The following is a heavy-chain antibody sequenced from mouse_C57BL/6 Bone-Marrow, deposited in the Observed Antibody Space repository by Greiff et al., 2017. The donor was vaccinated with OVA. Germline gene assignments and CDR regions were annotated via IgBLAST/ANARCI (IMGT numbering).Heavy chain of an antibody. CDR3: ARNGGSSSYWYFDV. Sequence: QVQLQQPGAELVKPGASVKMSCKASGYTFTSYWITWVKQRPGQGLEWIGDIYPGSGSTNYNEKFKSKATLTVDTSSSTAYMQLSSLPSEDSAVYYCARNGGSSSYWYFDVWGTGTTVTVSS. CDR1: GYTFTSYW. J-gene: IGHJ1*03. CDR2: IYPGSGST. D-gene: IGHD1-1*01. V-gene: IGHV1-55*01.